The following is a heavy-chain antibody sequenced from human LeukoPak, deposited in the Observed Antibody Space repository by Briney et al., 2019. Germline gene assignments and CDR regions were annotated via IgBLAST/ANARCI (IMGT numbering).Heavy chain of an antibody. Sequence: PSETLSLTCAVYGGSFSGYYWSWIRQPPGEGLEWIGEINHSGSTNYNPSLKSRVTISVDTSKNQFSLKLSSVTAADTAVYYCARGKRSRPNRRGSYYYGMDVWGQGTTVTVSS. CDR1: GGSFSGYY. J-gene: IGHJ6*02. CDR3: ARGKRSRPNRRGSYYYGMDV. CDR2: INHSGST. V-gene: IGHV4-34*01.